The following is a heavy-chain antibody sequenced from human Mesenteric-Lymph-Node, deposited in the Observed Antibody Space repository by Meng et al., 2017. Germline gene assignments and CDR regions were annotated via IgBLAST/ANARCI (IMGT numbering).Heavy chain of an antibody. CDR2: INWNGGST. Sequence: QRVGFGGGLVRPGGSLSLSCAASGFMFDGYAMHWVRQPPGKGLEWVSGINWNGGSTGYADSVKGRFTISRDNAKNSLYLQMNSLRAEDTALYYCAREPPSGEIDYWGQGTLVTVSS. J-gene: IGHJ4*02. CDR3: AREPPSGEIDY. V-gene: IGHV3-20*04. CDR1: GFMFDGYA. D-gene: IGHD7-27*01.